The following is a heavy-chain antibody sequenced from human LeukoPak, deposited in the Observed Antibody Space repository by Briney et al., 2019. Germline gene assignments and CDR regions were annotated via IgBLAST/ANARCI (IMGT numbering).Heavy chain of an antibody. Sequence: PSETLSLTCTVCGGSITSGTYHWSWIRQPAGKGLEWIGRIYASGSTNYNPSLKSRVTMAVDTSKNQFSLRLSSVTAADTAVYHCAREAYYYDSSGYWDAFDIWGQGTRVIVSS. CDR1: GGSITSGTYH. J-gene: IGHJ3*02. V-gene: IGHV4-61*02. CDR2: IYASGST. D-gene: IGHD3-22*01. CDR3: AREAYYYDSSGYWDAFDI.